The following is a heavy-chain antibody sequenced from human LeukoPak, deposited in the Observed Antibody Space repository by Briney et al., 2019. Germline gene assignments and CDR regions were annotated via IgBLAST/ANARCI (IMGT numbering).Heavy chain of an antibody. D-gene: IGHD1-20*01. CDR3: ARDIAITNFDY. CDR1: GYTFITYE. V-gene: IGHV1-8*01. J-gene: IGHJ4*02. Sequence: ASVKVSCKASGYTFITYEINWVRQATGQGLEWMGWMNPNSGNTGYAQKFQGRVTMTRNTSISTAYMELRSLRSDDTAVYYCARDIAITNFDYWGQGTLVTVSS. CDR2: MNPNSGNT.